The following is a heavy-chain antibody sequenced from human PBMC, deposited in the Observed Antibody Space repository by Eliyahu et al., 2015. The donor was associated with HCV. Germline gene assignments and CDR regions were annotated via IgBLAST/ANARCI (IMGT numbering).Heavy chain of an antibody. CDR3: ARDRKIVGLYGMDV. Sequence: QVQLQESGPGLVKPSQTLSLTCTVSGGSISSGGYYWSWIRQHPGKGLEWIGYIYYSGSTYYNPSLKSRVTISVDTSKNQFSLKLSSVTAADTAVYYCARDRKIVGLYGMDVWGQGTTVTVSS. CDR2: IYYSGST. D-gene: IGHD3-22*01. CDR1: GGSISSGGYY. V-gene: IGHV4-31*03. J-gene: IGHJ6*02.